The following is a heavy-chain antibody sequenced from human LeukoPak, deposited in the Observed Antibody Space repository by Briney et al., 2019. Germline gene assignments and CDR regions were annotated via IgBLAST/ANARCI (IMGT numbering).Heavy chain of an antibody. CDR3: AKTTTGYSSGRYPGWPVDY. V-gene: IGHV3-23*01. D-gene: IGHD6-19*01. Sequence: GGSLRLSCAASGFTFSSYSFNWVRQVPGKGLEWVSGISGSGGITYFADPVKGRFTISRDNSKNTVYLQMNSLRAEDTAVYYCAKTTTGYSSGRYPGWPVDYWGQGTLVTVSS. CDR2: ISGSGGIT. J-gene: IGHJ4*02. CDR1: GFTFSSYS.